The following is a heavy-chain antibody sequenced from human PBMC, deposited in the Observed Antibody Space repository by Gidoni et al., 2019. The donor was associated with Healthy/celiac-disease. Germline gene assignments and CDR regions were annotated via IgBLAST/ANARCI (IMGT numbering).Heavy chain of an antibody. J-gene: IGHJ4*02. V-gene: IGHV3-30*18. D-gene: IGHD3-22*01. CDR2: ISYDGSNK. CDR3: AKEEGYYDSSAYKYYFDC. CDR1: GFTFSNYG. Sequence: QVQLVESGGGVVQPGRSLRLSCAASGFTFSNYGMHWVRQAPGKGLEWVAVISYDGSNKYYADSVKGRFTISRDNSKNTLYLQMNSLRAEDTAVYYCAKEEGYYDSSAYKYYFDCWGQGTLVTVSS.